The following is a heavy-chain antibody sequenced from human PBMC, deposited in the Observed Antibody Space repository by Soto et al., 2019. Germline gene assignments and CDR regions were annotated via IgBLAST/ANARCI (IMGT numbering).Heavy chain of an antibody. Sequence: GGSLRLSCAAPGFTFSSYSMNWVRQAPGKGLEWVSYISSSSSTIYYADSVKGRFTISRDNAKNSLYLQMNSLRAEDTAVYYCAAGDSSSGIDYWGQGTLVTVSS. V-gene: IGHV3-48*01. CDR3: AAGDSSSGIDY. CDR1: GFTFSSYS. J-gene: IGHJ4*02. CDR2: ISSSSSTI. D-gene: IGHD6-13*01.